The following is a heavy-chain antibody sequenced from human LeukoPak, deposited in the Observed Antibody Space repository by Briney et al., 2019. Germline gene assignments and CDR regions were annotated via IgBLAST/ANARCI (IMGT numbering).Heavy chain of an antibody. J-gene: IGHJ4*02. V-gene: IGHV3-48*01. Sequence: GGSLRLSCAASRFTFSHYNMNWVRQAPGKGLEWVSYISSTSNTIYYADSVKGRFTISRDNAKNSLYLQMNSLRAEDTTVYYCARGITMVRGVINLDYWGQGTLVTVSS. CDR1: RFTFSHYN. CDR3: ARGITMVRGVINLDY. D-gene: IGHD3-10*01. CDR2: ISSTSNTI.